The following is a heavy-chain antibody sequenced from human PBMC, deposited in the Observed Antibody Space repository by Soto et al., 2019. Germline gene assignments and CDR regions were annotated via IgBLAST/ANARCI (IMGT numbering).Heavy chain of an antibody. J-gene: IGHJ4*02. V-gene: IGHV4-34*01. CDR3: ARVHYDYIWGSYSPGQNFDY. CDR2: INHSGST. Sequence: PSETLSLTCAVYGGSFSGYHWSWIRQPPGKGLEWIGEINHSGSTNYNPSLKSRVTISVDTPKNQFSLKLSSVTAADTAVYYCARVHYDYIWGSYSPGQNFDYWGQGTLVTVSS. D-gene: IGHD3-16*01. CDR1: GGSFSGYH.